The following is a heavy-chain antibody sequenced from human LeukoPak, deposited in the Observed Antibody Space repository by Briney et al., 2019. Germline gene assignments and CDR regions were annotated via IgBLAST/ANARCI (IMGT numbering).Heavy chain of an antibody. V-gene: IGHV7-4-1*02. CDR1: GYSFSDSA. D-gene: IGHD3-9*01. Sequence: ASVKVSCKASGYSFSDSALNWVRQAPGQGLEWMGWINTYTGNPTYAQAFTGQFVLSLETSVSTAYLQITSLKAEDTAVYYCAREPGYYNTHDAFDIWGQGTMVTVSS. J-gene: IGHJ3*02. CDR3: AREPGYYNTHDAFDI. CDR2: INTYTGNP.